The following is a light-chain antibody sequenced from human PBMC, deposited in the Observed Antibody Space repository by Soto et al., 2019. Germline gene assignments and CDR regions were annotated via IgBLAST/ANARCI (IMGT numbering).Light chain of an antibody. CDR2: DAS. J-gene: IGKJ2*01. CDR3: QQYDNRPYT. V-gene: IGKV1-33*01. CDR1: QDINNY. Sequence: DVQMTQSPSSLSASVGDRVTITCQASQDINNYLNWYQQKPGKAPKLLIYDASNLETGVPSRFSGRGSGTDFTFTISSLQPEDIATYYCQQYDNRPYTFGQGTKLEIK.